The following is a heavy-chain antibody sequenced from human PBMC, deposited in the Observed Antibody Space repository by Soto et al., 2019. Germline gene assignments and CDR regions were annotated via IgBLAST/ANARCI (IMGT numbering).Heavy chain of an antibody. D-gene: IGHD3-10*01. V-gene: IGHV3-30*18. J-gene: IGHJ4*02. CDR2: KSYDGSNK. CDR1: GFTFSSYG. Sequence: QVQLVESGGGVVQPGRSLRLSCAASGFTFSSYGMHWVRQATGTGLEWVAVKSYDGSNKYYADSVKGRFTISRDNSKNTLYLQMNSLRAEDTAVYYCAKFALKLAGSGRTLIDYWGQGTLVTVSS. CDR3: AKFALKLAGSGRTLIDY.